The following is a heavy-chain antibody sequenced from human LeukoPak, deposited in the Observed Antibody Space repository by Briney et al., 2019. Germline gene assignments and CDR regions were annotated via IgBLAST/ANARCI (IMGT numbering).Heavy chain of an antibody. CDR2: IYSGGST. Sequence: GGSLRLSCAASGFTVSSNYMSWVRQAPGKGLKWVSVIYSGGSTYYADSVKGRFTISRDNSKNTLYLQMNSLRVEDTAVYYCARGPPYGLRSDYFDYWGQGTLVTVSS. CDR1: GFTVSSNY. CDR3: ARGPPYGLRSDYFDY. V-gene: IGHV3-53*01. D-gene: IGHD3-10*01. J-gene: IGHJ4*02.